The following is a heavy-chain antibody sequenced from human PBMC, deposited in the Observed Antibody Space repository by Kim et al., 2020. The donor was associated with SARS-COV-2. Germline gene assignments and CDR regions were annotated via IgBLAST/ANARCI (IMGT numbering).Heavy chain of an antibody. Sequence: SETLSLTCTVSGGSISSYYWSWIRQPPGKGLEWIGYIYYSGSTNYNPSLKSRVTISVDTSKNQFSLKLSSVTAADTAVYYCARLPPPYYYDSSGYAFDYWGQGTRVTVSS. CDR2: IYYSGST. CDR1: GGSISSYY. J-gene: IGHJ4*02. D-gene: IGHD3-22*01. V-gene: IGHV4-59*08. CDR3: ARLPPPYYYDSSGYAFDY.